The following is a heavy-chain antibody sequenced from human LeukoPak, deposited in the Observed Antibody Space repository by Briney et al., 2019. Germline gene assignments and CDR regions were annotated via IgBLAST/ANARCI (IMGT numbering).Heavy chain of an antibody. J-gene: IGHJ5*02. CDR2: ISAYNGNT. V-gene: IGHV1-18*01. Sequence: ASVTVSCKASGYTFTSYGISWVRQAPGQGLEWMGWISAYNGNTNYAQKLQGRVTMTTDTSTSTAYMELRSLRSDDTAVYYCARVQGYCSGGSCYSILRFDPWGQGTLVTVSS. CDR1: GYTFTSYG. CDR3: ARVQGYCSGGSCYSILRFDP. D-gene: IGHD2-15*01.